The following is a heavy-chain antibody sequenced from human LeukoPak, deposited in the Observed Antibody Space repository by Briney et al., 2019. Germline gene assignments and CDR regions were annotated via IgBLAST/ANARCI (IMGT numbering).Heavy chain of an antibody. CDR3: ARDRATRYFDL. CDR2: ISSNGGST. CDR1: GFTFSSYA. Sequence: GGSLRLSCSASGFTFSSYAMHWVRQAPGKGLEYVSAISSNGGSTYYADSVKGRFTISRDNSKNTLYLQMNSLRAEDTASYYCARDRATRYFDLWGRGTLVTVSS. V-gene: IGHV3-64*04. J-gene: IGHJ2*01. D-gene: IGHD3-10*01.